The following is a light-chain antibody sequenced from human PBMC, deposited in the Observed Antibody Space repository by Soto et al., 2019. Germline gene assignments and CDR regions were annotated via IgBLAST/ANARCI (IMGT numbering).Light chain of an antibody. CDR1: QSVTSDY. J-gene: IGKJ1*01. CDR3: QHYGHALWA. CDR2: GAS. V-gene: IGKV3-20*01. Sequence: EVVVTQSPGTLSLSPGERATLSCRASQSVTSDYLAWYQQKPGQSPRLLMSGASRRATGVPDRFSGSGSGTDFTLTISRLEPEDFAVYYCQHYGHALWAFGQGPRWRSN.